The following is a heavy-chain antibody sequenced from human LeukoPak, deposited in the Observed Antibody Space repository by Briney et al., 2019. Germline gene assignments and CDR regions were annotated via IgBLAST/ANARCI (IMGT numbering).Heavy chain of an antibody. D-gene: IGHD3-22*01. Sequence: SSETLSLTCAVYGGSFSGYYWSWIRQPPGKGLEWIGEINHSGSTNYSPSLKSRVTISVDTSKNQFSLKLISVTAADTAIYYCARELSYDTRGSMGYWGQGTLVTVSS. V-gene: IGHV4-34*01. CDR3: ARELSYDTRGSMGY. J-gene: IGHJ4*02. CDR1: GGSFSGYY. CDR2: INHSGST.